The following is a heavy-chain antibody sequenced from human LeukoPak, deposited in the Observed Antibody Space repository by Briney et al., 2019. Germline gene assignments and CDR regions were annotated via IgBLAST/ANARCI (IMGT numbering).Heavy chain of an antibody. D-gene: IGHD6-13*01. J-gene: IGHJ4*02. CDR3: ARGGASIAAAVTFF. Sequence: PGGSLRLSCAASGFTFSSYSMNWVRQAPGKGLEWVSSISSSSSYIYYADSVKGRFTISRDNAKNSLYLQMNSLRAEDTAVYYCARGGASIAAAVTFFWGQGTLVTVSS. CDR2: ISSSSSYI. V-gene: IGHV3-21*01. CDR1: GFTFSSYS.